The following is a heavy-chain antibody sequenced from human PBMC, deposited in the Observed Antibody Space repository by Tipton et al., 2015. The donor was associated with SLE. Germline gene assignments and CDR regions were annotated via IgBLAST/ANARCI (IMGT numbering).Heavy chain of an antibody. D-gene: IGHD6-19*01. J-gene: IGHJ4*02. CDR2: MFYTGSA. V-gene: IGHV4-39*07. CDR3: ARHPQLAMFDY. Sequence: LRLSCTVSGASVSSSVYSWGWIRQPPGKGLQWIGAMFYTGSAHYNPSLKGRVAISVDTSKNVFSLNISSVTAADTAIYYCARHPQLAMFDYWGQGTLVTGSS. CDR1: GASVSSSVYS.